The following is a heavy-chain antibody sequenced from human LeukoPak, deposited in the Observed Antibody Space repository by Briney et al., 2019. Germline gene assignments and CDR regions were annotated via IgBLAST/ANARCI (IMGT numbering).Heavy chain of an antibody. V-gene: IGHV4-34*01. CDR3: ARGRQGDYAGLEFDY. Sequence: SETVSLTCVVYGGTFSGYYWSWIRQPPGKGLEWIGEINHSGSTNYNPSLKSRVTISVDTSKNQFSLKLSSVTAADTAVYYCARGRQGDYAGLEFDYWGQGTLVTVSS. CDR2: INHSGST. CDR1: GGTFSGYY. D-gene: IGHD4-23*01. J-gene: IGHJ4*02.